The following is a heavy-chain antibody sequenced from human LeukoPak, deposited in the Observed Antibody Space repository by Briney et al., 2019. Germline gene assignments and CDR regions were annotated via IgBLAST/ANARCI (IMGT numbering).Heavy chain of an antibody. Sequence: GGSLRLSCAASGFTFSSYSMNWVRQAPGKGLEWVSSISSSSSYIYYADSVKGRFTISRDNAKNSLDLQMNSLRAEDTAVYYCARGRDSSGYSPPVGWGQGTLVTVSS. V-gene: IGHV3-21*01. J-gene: IGHJ4*02. D-gene: IGHD3-22*01. CDR3: ARGRDSSGYSPPVG. CDR1: GFTFSSYS. CDR2: ISSSSSYI.